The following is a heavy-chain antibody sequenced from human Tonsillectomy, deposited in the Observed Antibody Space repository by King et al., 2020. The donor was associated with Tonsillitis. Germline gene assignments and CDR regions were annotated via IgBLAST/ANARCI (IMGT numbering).Heavy chain of an antibody. CDR2: IDFSGST. D-gene: IGHD1-20*01. Sequence: QLQESEPGLVKPSETLSLTCTLSGVSMRVGSVYWAWIRQPPGKGLEWIGNIDFSGSTYYKPSLKSRVTIYVDTSKNQFSLTLRSVTAADTAVYYCARHEDNGDGEWFDPWGQGTLVTVSS. CDR1: GVSMRVGSVY. J-gene: IGHJ5*02. CDR3: ARHEDNGDGEWFDP. V-gene: IGHV4-39*01.